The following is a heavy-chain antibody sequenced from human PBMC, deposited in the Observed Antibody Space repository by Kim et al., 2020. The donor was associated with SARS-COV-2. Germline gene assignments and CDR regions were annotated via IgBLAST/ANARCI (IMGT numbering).Heavy chain of an antibody. V-gene: IGHV4-39*02. CDR2: IYYSGNT. Sequence: SETLSLTCTVSGGSISGNNYYWSWIRQPPGKGLEWIGSIYYSGNTNYNPSLKSRITMSVDPSKNHFSLKLNSVTAADTAVYYCATVGHIVLLPTSANYY. J-gene: IGHJ6*01. CDR3: ATVGHIVLLPTSANYY. D-gene: IGHD2-2*01. CDR1: GGSISGNNYY.